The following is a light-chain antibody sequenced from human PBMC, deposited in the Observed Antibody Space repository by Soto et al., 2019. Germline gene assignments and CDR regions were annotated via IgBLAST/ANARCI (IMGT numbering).Light chain of an antibody. CDR2: DAS. V-gene: IGKV3-11*01. J-gene: IGKJ4*01. CDR3: RQDYKFLT. CDR1: QSVGSF. Sequence: DIVLTQSPATLSLSPGERATLSCRASQSVGSFLAWYRQRPGQAPSLLIYDASNRASGIPARFSGSGSGTDFTLTISSLEPDDFAVYYCRQDYKFLTFGGGTKVEIK.